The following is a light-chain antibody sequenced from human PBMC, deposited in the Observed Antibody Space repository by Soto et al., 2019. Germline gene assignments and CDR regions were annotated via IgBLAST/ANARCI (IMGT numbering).Light chain of an antibody. CDR2: SNN. CDR3: AAWDDSLNGFYV. V-gene: IGLV1-44*01. J-gene: IGLJ1*01. CDR1: SSNIGSNT. Sequence: QSALTQPPLASGTPGQRVTISCSRSSSNIGSNTVNWYQQLPGTAPKLLIYSNNQRPSGVPDRFSGSKSGTSASLAISGLQSEDEADYYCAAWDDSLNGFYVFGTGTKVTVL.